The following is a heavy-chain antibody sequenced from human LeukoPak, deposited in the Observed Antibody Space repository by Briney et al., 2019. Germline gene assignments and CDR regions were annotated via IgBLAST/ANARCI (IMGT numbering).Heavy chain of an antibody. D-gene: IGHD3-22*01. CDR2: IIPIFGTA. Sequence: SVKVSCTASGGTFSSYAISWVRQAPGQGLEWMGGIIPIFGTANYAQKFQGRVTITADESTSTAYMELSSLRSEDTAVYYCAREGYYYDSSGYSPGGAFDIWGQGTMVTVSS. CDR1: GGTFSSYA. V-gene: IGHV1-69*13. CDR3: AREGYYYDSSGYSPGGAFDI. J-gene: IGHJ3*02.